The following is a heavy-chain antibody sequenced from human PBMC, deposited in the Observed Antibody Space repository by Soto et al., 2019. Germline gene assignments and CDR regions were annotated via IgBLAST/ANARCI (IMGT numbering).Heavy chain of an antibody. D-gene: IGHD3-3*01. CDR2: INTAGDT. CDR3: ARTLSTYYDFWSGPDAFDI. J-gene: IGHJ3*02. CDR1: GFTFGIYD. Sequence: GGSLRLSCAASGFTFGIYDMHWVRQATGKGLEWVSTINTAGDTYSPGSVKGRFTISRENAKNSLYLQMNSLRVDDTAVYYCARTLSTYYDFWSGPDAFDIWGQGTMVTVSS. V-gene: IGHV3-13*01.